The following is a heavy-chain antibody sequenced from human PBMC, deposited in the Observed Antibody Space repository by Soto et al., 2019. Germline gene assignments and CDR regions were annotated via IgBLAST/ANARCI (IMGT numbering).Heavy chain of an antibody. D-gene: IGHD2-15*01. Sequence: EVQLGESGGGRVKPGGSLRLSCAASGFSFSSYSMNWVRQAPGKGLEWVSSISSSASHINYADSVKGRFTISRDNAKKSLYLQMNSLRAEDTAVYYCARGYTGYCSGGTCYWFDPWGQGTLVTVSS. CDR2: ISSSASHI. J-gene: IGHJ5*02. CDR3: ARGYTGYCSGGTCYWFDP. V-gene: IGHV3-21*01. CDR1: GFSFSSYS.